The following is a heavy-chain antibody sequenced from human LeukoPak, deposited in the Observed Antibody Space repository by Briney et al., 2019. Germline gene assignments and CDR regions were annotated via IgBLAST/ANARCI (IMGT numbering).Heavy chain of an antibody. Sequence: GGSLRLSCAASGVSFSGYEINWVRQAPGKGLEWVSYISSSGSTIYYADSVKGRFTNSRDNAKNSLYLQMNSLKAEDTAVYYCAREKGRNYFDYWGQGTLVTVGS. J-gene: IGHJ4*02. V-gene: IGHV3-48*03. CDR2: ISSSGSTI. CDR3: AREKGRNYFDY. D-gene: IGHD3-10*01. CDR1: GVSFSGYE.